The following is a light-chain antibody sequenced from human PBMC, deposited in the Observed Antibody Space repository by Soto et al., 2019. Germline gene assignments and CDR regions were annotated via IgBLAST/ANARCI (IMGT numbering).Light chain of an antibody. J-gene: IGKJ4*01. CDR3: QQRSNWPRVT. V-gene: IGKV3-11*01. CDR1: QSVSRY. CDR2: DAS. Sequence: EIVLTQSPATLALSPGERATLSCRASQSVSRYLVWYQQKPGQAPRLLIYDASNRATGIPARFSGSGSGTDFTLTISSLEPEDFAVYYCQQRSNWPRVTFGGGTKVEIK.